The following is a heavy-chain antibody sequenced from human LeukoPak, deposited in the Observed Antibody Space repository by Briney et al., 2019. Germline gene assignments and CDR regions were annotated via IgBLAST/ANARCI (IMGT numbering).Heavy chain of an antibody. V-gene: IGHV3-30*18. CDR3: AKDRGIAAAYEAQYNWFDP. CDR1: GFTFSSYG. J-gene: IGHJ5*02. CDR2: ISYDGSNK. D-gene: IGHD6-13*01. Sequence: GGSLRLSCAASGFTFSSYGMHWVRQAPGKGLEWVAVISYDGSNKYYADSVKGRFTISRDNSKNTLYLQMNSLRAEDTAVYYCAKDRGIAAAYEAQYNWFDPWGQGTLVTVSS.